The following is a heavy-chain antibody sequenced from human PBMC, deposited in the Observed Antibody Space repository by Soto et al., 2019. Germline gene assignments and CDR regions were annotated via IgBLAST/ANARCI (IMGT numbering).Heavy chain of an antibody. CDR1: GXILSTFG. CDR3: VRGPSRGSSLFGPLDY. CDR2: IFYSGSGS. Sequence: GSLRLACSASGXILSTFGMFWVRQAPGQGLEYVSAIFYSGSGSYYADPVRGRFTVSRDNSKNIFYLQMSSLRVEETALYFCVRGPSRGSSLFGPLDYWGQGTQVPVSS. V-gene: IGHV3-64D*08. D-gene: IGHD3-3*01. J-gene: IGHJ4*02.